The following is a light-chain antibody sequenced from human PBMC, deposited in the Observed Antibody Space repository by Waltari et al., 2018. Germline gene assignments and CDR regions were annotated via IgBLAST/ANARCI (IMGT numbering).Light chain of an antibody. CDR2: LGS. CDR3: MQALQTPLT. CDR1: QSLLLSNGYNY. V-gene: IGKV2-28*01. Sequence: DIVMTQSPLSLPVTPGEPASIFCRSSQSLLLSNGYNYLNWYRQKPGQSPQILIYLGSNRASGVPDRFSGSGSGTDFTLKISRVEADDVGVYYCMQALQTPLTFGGGTKVEI. J-gene: IGKJ4*01.